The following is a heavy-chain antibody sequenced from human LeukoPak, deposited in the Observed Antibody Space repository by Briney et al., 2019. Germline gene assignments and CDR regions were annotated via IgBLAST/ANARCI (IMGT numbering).Heavy chain of an antibody. CDR3: YSNSTTNGMDV. V-gene: IGHV3-30*02. J-gene: IGHJ6*02. CDR1: GFTFSSYA. D-gene: IGHD4-11*01. Sequence: PGGSLRLSCAASGFTFSSYAMHWVRQAPGKGLEWVAAIWYDGSNKYYPDSVKGRFTISRDNSKNTLYLQMNSLRAEDTAVYYCYSNSTTNGMDVWGQGTTVTVSS. CDR2: IWYDGSNK.